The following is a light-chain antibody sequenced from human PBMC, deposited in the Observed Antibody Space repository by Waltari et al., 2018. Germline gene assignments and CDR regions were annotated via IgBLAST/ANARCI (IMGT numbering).Light chain of an antibody. J-gene: IGKJ1*01. Sequence: DIQMTQSPSSLSASVGDRVTITCQASRDINNYLNWYQQKPGKAPKLLSYDASTVETGVPSRFSGSGSGTDFVFTISRLQPEDIATYYCQHYDGVPPWTFGQGTRVDFK. V-gene: IGKV1-33*01. CDR1: RDINNY. CDR2: DAS. CDR3: QHYDGVPPWT.